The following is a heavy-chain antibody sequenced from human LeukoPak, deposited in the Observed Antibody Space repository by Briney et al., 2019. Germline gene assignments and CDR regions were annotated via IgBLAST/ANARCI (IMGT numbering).Heavy chain of an antibody. Sequence: SETLSLTCTVSGGSISSYYWSWIRQPAGKGLEWIGRIYTSGSTNYNPSLKSRVIISVDTSKNQFSLKLSSVTAADTAVYYCARDPGKYDYGPSGYYGMDVWGQGTTVTVSS. J-gene: IGHJ6*02. CDR3: ARDPGKYDYGPSGYYGMDV. CDR2: IYTSGST. V-gene: IGHV4-4*07. CDR1: GGSISSYY. D-gene: IGHD4-17*01.